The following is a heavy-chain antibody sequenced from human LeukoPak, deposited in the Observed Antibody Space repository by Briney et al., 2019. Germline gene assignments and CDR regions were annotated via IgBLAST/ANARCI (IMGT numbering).Heavy chain of an antibody. J-gene: IGHJ4*02. CDR3: AREISITGYSSGWYDY. CDR2: INPNSGGT. CDR1: GYTFTGYY. V-gene: IGHV1-2*02. Sequence: ASVKVSCKASGYTFTGYYMHWVRQAPGQGLEWMGWINPNSGGTNYAQKFQGRVTMTRDTSISTAYMELSRLRSDDTAVYYCAREISITGYSSGWYDYWGQGTLVTVSS. D-gene: IGHD6-19*01.